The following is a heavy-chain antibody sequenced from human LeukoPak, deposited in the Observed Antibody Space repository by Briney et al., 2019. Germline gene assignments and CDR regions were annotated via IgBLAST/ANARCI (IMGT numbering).Heavy chain of an antibody. CDR1: GLTFITYP. V-gene: IGHV3-30*01. CDR3: FTGRHYYYDS. J-gene: IGHJ5*01. Sequence: PGTSLRLSCAPSGLTFITYPIHWVRHAPDEGLEWVAVITHDGGSHYYADSVKGRFTISRDDSKNTVFLHMNSLRPEDTAVYYCFTGRHYYYDSWGQGTLVTVSS. D-gene: IGHD3-22*01. CDR2: ITHDGGSH.